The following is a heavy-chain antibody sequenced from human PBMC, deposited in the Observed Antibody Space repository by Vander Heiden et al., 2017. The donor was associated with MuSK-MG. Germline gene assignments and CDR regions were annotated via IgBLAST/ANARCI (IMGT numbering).Heavy chain of an antibody. D-gene: IGHD6-13*01. J-gene: IGHJ6*03. CDR1: GGSFSGYY. CDR3: ARTGSSWPDYYMDV. CDR2: SNHSGST. V-gene: IGHV4-34*01. Sequence: QVQLQQWGAGLLQPSETLSLTCAASGGSFSGYYWSWIRQPPGKGLEWIGESNHSGSTNYNPSLKSRVTISGDTSKNQFSLKLSSVTAADTAVYYCARTGSSWPDYYMDVWGKGTTVTVAS.